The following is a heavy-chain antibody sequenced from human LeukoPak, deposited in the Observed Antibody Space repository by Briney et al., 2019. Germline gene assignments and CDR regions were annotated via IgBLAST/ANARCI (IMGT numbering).Heavy chain of an antibody. CDR1: GYTFTSYG. Sequence: ASVKVSCKASGYTFTSYGLIWVRQAPGQGLEWMGWISPYSGNTNYAQKLQGRVTMTTDTSTSTAYMELSSLRSEDTAVYYCARTYDSSGYFSYYYYYGMDVWGQGTTVTVSS. CDR3: ARTYDSSGYFSYYYYYGMDV. V-gene: IGHV1-18*01. D-gene: IGHD3-22*01. CDR2: ISPYSGNT. J-gene: IGHJ6*02.